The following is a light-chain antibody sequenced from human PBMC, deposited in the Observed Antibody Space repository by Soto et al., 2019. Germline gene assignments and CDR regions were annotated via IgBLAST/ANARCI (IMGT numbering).Light chain of an antibody. CDR3: QQYYSTPPHT. J-gene: IGKJ2*01. V-gene: IGKV4-1*01. CDR1: QSVLYSSNNKNY. Sequence: DIVMTQSPDSLAVSLGERATINCKSSQSVLYSSNNKNYLAWYQQKPGQPPKLLIYWASTRESGVPGRFSGSGSGTDFTLTISSLQAEDVAVYYCQQYYSTPPHTFGQGTKLEIK. CDR2: WAS.